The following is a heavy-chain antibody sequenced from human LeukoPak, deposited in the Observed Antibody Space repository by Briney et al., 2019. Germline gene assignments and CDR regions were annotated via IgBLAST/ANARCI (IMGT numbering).Heavy chain of an antibody. CDR2: IKSKTNGGTT. V-gene: IGHV3-15*01. J-gene: IGHJ4*02. Sequence: PGGSLRLSCVASGFTFSNAWMSWVRQAPGKGLEWAGRIKSKTNGGTTDYAAPVKGRFTISRDDSKNTLYLQMNSLKPEDTAVYYCTKFDYAAFEYWGQGALVTVSS. CDR1: GFTFSNAW. CDR3: TKFDYAAFEY. D-gene: IGHD4-17*01.